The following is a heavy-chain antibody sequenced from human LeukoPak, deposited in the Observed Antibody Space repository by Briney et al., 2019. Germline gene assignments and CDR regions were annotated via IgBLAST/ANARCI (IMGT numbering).Heavy chain of an antibody. D-gene: IGHD2-21*02. J-gene: IGHJ4*02. CDR2: IYYSGST. CDR3: AKYVVVTAYFDY. CDR1: GGSISSYY. Sequence: SETLSLTCTVSGGSISSYYWSWIRQPPGKGLEWIGYIYYSGSTNYNPSLKSRVTISVDTSKNQFSLKLSSVTAADTAVYYCAKYVVVTAYFDYWGQGTLVTVSS. V-gene: IGHV4-59*01.